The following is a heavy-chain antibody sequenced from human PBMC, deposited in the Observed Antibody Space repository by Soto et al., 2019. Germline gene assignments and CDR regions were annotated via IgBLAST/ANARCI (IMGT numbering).Heavy chain of an antibody. CDR1: GGSISSGNYY. J-gene: IGHJ5*02. D-gene: IGHD3-10*01. CDR3: ARDPGVNWFDP. Sequence: SETLSLTCTVSGGSISSGNYYWNWIRQPPGKGLEWIGYIYHRGSTNYNPFLKSRVTMAVDTSKNQFSLKLSSVTAADTAVYYCARDPGVNWFDPWGQGTLVTVSS. CDR2: IYHRGST. V-gene: IGHV4-30-4*01.